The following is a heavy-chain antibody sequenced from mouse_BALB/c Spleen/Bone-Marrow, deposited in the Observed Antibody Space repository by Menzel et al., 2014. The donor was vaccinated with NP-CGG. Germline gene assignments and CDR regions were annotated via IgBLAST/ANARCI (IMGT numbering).Heavy chain of an antibody. J-gene: IGHJ2*01. CDR1: GYAFTNYL. D-gene: IGHD1-1*01. Sequence: VQLQQSGAELVRPGTSVKVSCKASGYAFTNYLIEWVKQRPGQGLEWIGVINPGSGGTNYNEKFKGKATLTADKSSSTAYMQLSSLTSDDSAVYFCARGITTGYFDYWGQGPTLTVSS. V-gene: IGHV1-54*01. CDR2: INPGSGGT. CDR3: ARGITTGYFDY.